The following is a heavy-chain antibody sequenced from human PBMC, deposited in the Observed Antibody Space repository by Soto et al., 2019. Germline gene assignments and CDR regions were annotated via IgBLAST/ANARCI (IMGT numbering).Heavy chain of an antibody. D-gene: IGHD3-10*01. CDR1: GFTFRWFG. J-gene: IGHJ4*02. V-gene: IGHV3-30*18. CDR2: ISNDGSNE. Sequence: PGGSLRLSCAGSGFTFRWFGMNWVRQAPGKGLEWVARISNDGSNEYYVDSVKGRFTISRDNSKNTLYLQMDSLRAEDTAVYYCTKDTFGAWDSWGQGTLVTVSS. CDR3: TKDTFGAWDS.